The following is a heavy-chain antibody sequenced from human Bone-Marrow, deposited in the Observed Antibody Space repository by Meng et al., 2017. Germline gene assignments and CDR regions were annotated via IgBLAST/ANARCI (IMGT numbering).Heavy chain of an antibody. CDR2: TYYRSKWYN. Sequence: LRLSCAISGDSVSSNSAAWNWIRQSPSRGLEWLGRTYYRSKWYNDYAVSVKSRITINPDTSKNQFSLKLSSVTAADTAVYYCARAADFWSGYYFRLSRHWFDPWGQGTLVTVSS. D-gene: IGHD3-3*01. V-gene: IGHV6-1*01. CDR3: ARAADFWSGYYFRLSRHWFDP. J-gene: IGHJ5*02. CDR1: GDSVSSNSAA.